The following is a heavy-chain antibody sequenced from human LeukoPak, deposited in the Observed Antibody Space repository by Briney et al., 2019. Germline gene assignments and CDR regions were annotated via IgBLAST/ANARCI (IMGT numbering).Heavy chain of an antibody. Sequence: PGGSLRFSCAASGFTFSDYYMSWIRQAPGKGLEWVSYISSSDSAIYYADSVKGRFTISRDNAKNSLYLQMNSLSAEDTAVYYCARGQNRRYYYDSSGYYYVGYWGQGTLVTVSS. V-gene: IGHV3-11*01. J-gene: IGHJ4*02. CDR1: GFTFSDYY. CDR2: ISSSDSAI. CDR3: ARGQNRRYYYDSSGYYYVGY. D-gene: IGHD3-22*01.